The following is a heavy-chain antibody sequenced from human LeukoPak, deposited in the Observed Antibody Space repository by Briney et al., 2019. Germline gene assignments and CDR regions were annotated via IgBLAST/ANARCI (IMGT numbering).Heavy chain of an antibody. CDR3: ARVFPGHYYYYMDV. D-gene: IGHD3-10*01. CDR2: INHSGST. CDR1: GGSFSGYY. Sequence: SETLPLTSAVYGGSFSGYYWSWIRQPPGKGLEWIGEINHSGSTNYNPSLKNRVTISVDTSKNQFSLKLSSVTAADTAVYYCARVFPGHYYYYMDVWGKGTTVTVSS. V-gene: IGHV4-34*01. J-gene: IGHJ6*03.